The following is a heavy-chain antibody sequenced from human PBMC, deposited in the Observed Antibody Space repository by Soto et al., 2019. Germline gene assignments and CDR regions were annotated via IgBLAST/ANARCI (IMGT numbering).Heavy chain of an antibody. CDR1: GFTVSSNY. D-gene: IGHD3-22*01. CDR2: IYSGGST. Sequence: PGGSLRLSCAASGFTVSSNYMSWVRQAPGKGLEWVSVIYSGGSTYYADSVKGRFTISRDNSKNTLYLQMNSLRAEDTAVYYCARLPDVSGYEGAFDYWGQGILVTVSS. J-gene: IGHJ4*02. CDR3: ARLPDVSGYEGAFDY. V-gene: IGHV3-66*04.